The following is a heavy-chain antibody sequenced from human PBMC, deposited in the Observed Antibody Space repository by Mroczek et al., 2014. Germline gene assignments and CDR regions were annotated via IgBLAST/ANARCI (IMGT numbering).Heavy chain of an antibody. CDR3: ARGYYEYQLLYSMRANWFDP. CDR1: GYTFTSYD. V-gene: IGHV1-8*01. J-gene: IGHJ5*02. D-gene: IGHD2-2*02. CDR2: MNPNSGNT. Sequence: VQLVQSGAEVKKPGASVKVSCKASGYTFTSYDINWVRQATGQGLEWMGWMNPNSGNTGYAQKFQGRVTMTRNTSISTAYMELSSLRSEDTAVYYCARGYYEYQLLYSMRANWFDPWGQGTLVTVSS.